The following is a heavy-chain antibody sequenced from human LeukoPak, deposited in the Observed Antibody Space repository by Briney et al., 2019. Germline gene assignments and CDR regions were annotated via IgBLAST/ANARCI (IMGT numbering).Heavy chain of an antibody. D-gene: IGHD1-1*01. CDR3: ASPLGTMYYYAMDV. V-gene: IGHV1-18*01. Sequence: VASVKVSCKASGYTFTSYGISWVRQAPGQGLEWMGWISVYNGNTESARKFQGRVTMTTETSTSTAYMELRSLMSDDTAVYYCASPLGTMYYYAMDVWGQGTTVTVSS. J-gene: IGHJ6*02. CDR2: ISVYNGNT. CDR1: GYTFTSYG.